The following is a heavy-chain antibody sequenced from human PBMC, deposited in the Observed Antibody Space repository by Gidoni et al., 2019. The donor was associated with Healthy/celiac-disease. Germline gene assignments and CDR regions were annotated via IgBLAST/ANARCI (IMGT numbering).Heavy chain of an antibody. V-gene: IGHV3-23*01. D-gene: IGHD5-12*01. J-gene: IGHJ4*02. CDR1: GFTFSSYA. CDR2: ISGSGGST. Sequence: EVQLLESGGGLVQPGGSLRLSCAASGFTFSSYAMSWVRQAPGKGLEWVSAISGSGGSTYYADSVKGRFTISRDNSKNTLYLQMNSLRAEDTAVYYCATGKGRGYSGYDFDYWGQGTLVTVSS. CDR3: ATGKGRGYSGYDFDY.